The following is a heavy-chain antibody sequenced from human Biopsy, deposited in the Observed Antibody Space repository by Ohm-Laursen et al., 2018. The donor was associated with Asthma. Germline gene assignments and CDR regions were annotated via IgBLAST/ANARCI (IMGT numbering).Heavy chain of an antibody. Sequence: SETLSLTWPVSGDSITSGGCCWNWIRQHPGKGLEWIGYIHHSGTSYFNPSLKSRVSFSRDTSKNQFSLRLSSVTAADTAMYYCARIPRGSGSYFVDYWGQGTLVTVSS. J-gene: IGHJ4*02. D-gene: IGHD3-22*01. CDR1: GDSITSGGCC. V-gene: IGHV4-31*02. CDR3: ARIPRGSGSYFVDY. CDR2: IHHSGTS.